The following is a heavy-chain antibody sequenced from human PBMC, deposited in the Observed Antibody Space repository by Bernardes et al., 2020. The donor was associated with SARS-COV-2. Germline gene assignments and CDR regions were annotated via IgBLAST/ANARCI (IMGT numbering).Heavy chain of an antibody. J-gene: IGHJ3*01. D-gene: IGHD3-9*01. CDR2: ISVAGMYI. CDR3: GRDVGGTDWRVGCDV. CDR1: GFTSSNYL. Sequence: GGSLSLSCAASGFTSSNYLFSRFRQAPGKALEWVLSISVAGMYIYYEDYVRGRFTTSRDNTRTSVFLQMESLRAVDTADYYCGRDVGGTDWRVGCDVRGPGAMVHVS. V-gene: IGHV3-21*01.